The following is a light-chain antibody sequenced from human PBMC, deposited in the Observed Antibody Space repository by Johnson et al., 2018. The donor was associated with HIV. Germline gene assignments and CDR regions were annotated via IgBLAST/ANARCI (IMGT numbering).Light chain of an antibody. Sequence: QSVLTQPPSVSAAPGQRVTISCSGSSSNIGNNYVSWYQHLPGTAPKLLIYDNNKRPSGIPDRFSGSKSGTSATLGITGLQTGDEADYYCGTWDRNLSVYVFGTGTKASVL. V-gene: IGLV1-51*01. CDR2: DNN. J-gene: IGLJ1*01. CDR3: GTWDRNLSVYV. CDR1: SSNIGNNY.